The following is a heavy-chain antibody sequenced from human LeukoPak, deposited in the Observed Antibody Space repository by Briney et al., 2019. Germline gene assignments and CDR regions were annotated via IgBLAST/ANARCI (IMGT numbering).Heavy chain of an antibody. D-gene: IGHD3-10*01. Sequence: GSLRLSCSASGFPFSGYSMNWGRQAPGRGLEGVSYIVTSGNTIYYADSVKGRFTISRDNAKNSLFLQMNSLRAEDTAVYYCAREGTFNYGSGTYFSPHFDYWGQGTLVTVSS. CDR3: AREGTFNYGSGTYFSPHFDY. J-gene: IGHJ4*02. CDR2: IVTSGNTI. CDR1: GFPFSGYS. V-gene: IGHV3-48*01.